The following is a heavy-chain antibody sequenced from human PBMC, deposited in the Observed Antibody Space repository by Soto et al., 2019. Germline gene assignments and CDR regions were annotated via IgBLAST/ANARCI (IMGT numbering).Heavy chain of an antibody. J-gene: IGHJ6*02. CDR1: GFTFTRSA. D-gene: IGHD2-15*01. CDR3: AADHGGYSNYYGMDV. CDR2: IVVGSGNT. Sequence: GASVKVSCKASGFTFTRSAVQWVRQARGQRLEWIGWIVVGSGNTNYAQKFQERVTITRDMSTSTAYMELSSLRSEDTAVYYCAADHGGYSNYYGMDVWGQGTTVTVSS. V-gene: IGHV1-58*01.